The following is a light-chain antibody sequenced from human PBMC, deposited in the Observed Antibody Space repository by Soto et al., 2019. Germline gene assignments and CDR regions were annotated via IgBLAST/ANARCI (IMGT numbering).Light chain of an antibody. CDR1: SSNIGAGYD. CDR2: GNS. CDR3: QSYDSSLSGGV. V-gene: IGLV1-40*01. J-gene: IGLJ3*02. Sequence: QSVLTQPPSVSGAPGQRVTISCTGSSSNIGAGYDVPWYQQLPGTAPKLLIYGNSNRPSGVPDRFSGSKSGTSASLAITGLRAEDEADYYCQSYDSSLSGGVFGGGTKVTVL.